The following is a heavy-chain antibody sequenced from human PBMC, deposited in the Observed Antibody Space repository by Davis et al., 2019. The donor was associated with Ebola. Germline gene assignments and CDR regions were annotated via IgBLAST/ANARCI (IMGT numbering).Heavy chain of an antibody. CDR2: MSGTSSVT. V-gene: IGHV3-23*01. D-gene: IGHD3-22*01. CDR1: GFTFSSFA. Sequence: PGGSLRLSCSTSGFTFSSFAMSWVRQAPGKGLESVATMSGTSSVTFYALSVKGRFTISRDNSRNTLYLQMNSLRAEDTAVYYCAKERDSSGYQANFDYWGQGALVTVSS. J-gene: IGHJ4*02. CDR3: AKERDSSGYQANFDY.